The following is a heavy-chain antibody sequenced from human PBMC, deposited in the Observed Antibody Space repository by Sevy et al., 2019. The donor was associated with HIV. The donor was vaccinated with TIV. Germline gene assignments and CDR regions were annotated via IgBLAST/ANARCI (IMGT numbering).Heavy chain of an antibody. CDR3: ARDGVVERVVIANLYY. Sequence: SETLSLTCTVSGASVSRGGHYWSWIRQHPGKGLEWIGYIYYSGNTDYNPSLKSRVTISVDKSKNQLSLDLTSGTAADTAMYYCARDGVVERVVIANLYYWGQGTLVTVSS. J-gene: IGHJ4*02. D-gene: IGHD2-21*01. CDR2: IYYSGNT. CDR1: GASVSRGGHY. V-gene: IGHV4-31*03.